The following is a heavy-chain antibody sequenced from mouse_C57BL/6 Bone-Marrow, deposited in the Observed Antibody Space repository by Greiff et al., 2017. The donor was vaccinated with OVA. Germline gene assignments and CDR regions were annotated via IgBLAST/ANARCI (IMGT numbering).Heavy chain of an antibody. J-gene: IGHJ4*01. CDR3: ARSGVLRSYYAMDY. V-gene: IGHV1-85*01. D-gene: IGHD1-1*01. CDR1: GYTFTSYD. Sequence: VKLVESGPELVKPGASVKLSCKASGYTFTSYDINWVKQRPGQGLEWIGWIYPRDGSTKYNEKFKGKATLTVDTSSSTAYMELHSLTSEDSAVYFCARSGVLRSYYAMDYWGQGTSVTVSS. CDR2: IYPRDGST.